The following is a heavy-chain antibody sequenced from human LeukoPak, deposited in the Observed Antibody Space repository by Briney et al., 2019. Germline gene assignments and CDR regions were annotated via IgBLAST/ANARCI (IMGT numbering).Heavy chain of an antibody. V-gene: IGHV3-23*01. CDR1: GFTFSSYA. CDR2: ISGSGVST. D-gene: IGHD3-22*01. Sequence: PGGSLRLSCAASGFTFSSYAMSWVRQAPGKGLEWVSAISGSGVSTYYADSVKGRFTISRDNSKNTLYLQMNSLRAEDTAVYYCAKRPRVVVINGDYWGQGTLVTVSS. CDR3: AKRPRVVVINGDY. J-gene: IGHJ4*02.